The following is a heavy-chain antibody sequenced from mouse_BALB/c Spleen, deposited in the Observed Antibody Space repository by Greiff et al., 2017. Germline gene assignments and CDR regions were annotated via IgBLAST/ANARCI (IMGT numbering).Heavy chain of an antibody. CDR2: ISYSGST. J-gene: IGHJ4*01. D-gene: IGHD4-1*01. V-gene: IGHV3-2*02. CDR3: ARYNWDVNAMDY. Sequence: VQLKESGPGLVKPSQSLSLTCTVTGYSITSDYAWNWIRQFPGNKLEWMGYISYSGSTSYNPSLKSRISITRDTSKNQFFLQLNSVTTEDTATYYCARYNWDVNAMDYWGQGTSVTVSS. CDR1: GYSITSDYA.